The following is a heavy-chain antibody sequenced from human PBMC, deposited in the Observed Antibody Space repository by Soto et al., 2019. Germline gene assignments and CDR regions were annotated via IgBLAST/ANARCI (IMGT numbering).Heavy chain of an antibody. CDR3: AKGVAAWGYFDY. Sequence: EVQLVESGGGLVQPGRSLRLSCAASGFTFDDYAMHWVRQAPGKGLEWVSGISWNSGSIGYAESLKGRFTISRDNAKNSLYLQMNSLRAEDAALYYCAKGVAAWGYFDYWGQGTLVTVSS. V-gene: IGHV3-9*01. D-gene: IGHD2-15*01. J-gene: IGHJ4*02. CDR2: ISWNSGSI. CDR1: GFTFDDYA.